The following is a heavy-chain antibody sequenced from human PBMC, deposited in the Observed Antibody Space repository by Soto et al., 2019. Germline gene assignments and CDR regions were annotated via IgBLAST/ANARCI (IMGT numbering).Heavy chain of an antibody. Sequence: TSETLSLTCAVYGGSFSGYYWSWIRQPPGKGLEWIGEINHSGSTNYNPSLKCRVTISVDTSKNQFSLKLSSVTAADTAVYYCARGVGTVTIGYWGQGTLVTVSS. J-gene: IGHJ4*02. V-gene: IGHV4-34*01. CDR2: INHSGST. CDR1: GGSFSGYY. CDR3: ARGVGTVTIGY. D-gene: IGHD4-17*01.